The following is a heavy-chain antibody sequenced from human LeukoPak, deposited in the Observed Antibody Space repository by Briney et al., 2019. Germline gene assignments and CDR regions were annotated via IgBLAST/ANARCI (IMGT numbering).Heavy chain of an antibody. CDR1: GFTSGSYW. J-gene: IGHJ4*02. CDR3: ARELAGAFDY. CDR2: IKRDGSER. D-gene: IGHD1-26*01. V-gene: IGHV3-7*03. Sequence: GGSLRLSCAASGFTSGSYWMSWVRQAPGKGLEWVANIKRDGSERNYVESVKGRFTISRDNAENSLYLQMNSLRVEDTAVYYCARELAGAFDYWGQGTLVTVSP.